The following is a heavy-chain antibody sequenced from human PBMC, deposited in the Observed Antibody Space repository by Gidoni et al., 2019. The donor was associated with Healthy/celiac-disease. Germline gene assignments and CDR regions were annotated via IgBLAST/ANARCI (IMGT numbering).Heavy chain of an antibody. Sequence: QVQLVESGGGVVQPGRSLRLSCAASGFPFSSYAMHWVRQAPGKGLEWVAVISYDGSNKYYADSVKGRFTISRDNSKNTLYLQMNSLRAEDTAVYYCARGEYSSPPYYYYGMDVWGQGTTVTVSS. J-gene: IGHJ6*02. CDR1: GFPFSSYA. V-gene: IGHV3-30-3*01. CDR2: ISYDGSNK. D-gene: IGHD6-6*01. CDR3: ARGEYSSPPYYYYGMDV.